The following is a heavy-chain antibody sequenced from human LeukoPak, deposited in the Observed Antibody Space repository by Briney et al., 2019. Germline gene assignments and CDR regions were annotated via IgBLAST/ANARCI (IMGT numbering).Heavy chain of an antibody. Sequence: TGGSLRLSCAASGFTFSTYAMYWVRQAPGKGLEWVAIMLYDGSDKYYADSVKGRFTISRDNPKNTLYLQMNSLRAEDTAVYYCAKETQYSSGWYVDYWGQGTLVTVSS. CDR1: GFTFSTYA. CDR3: AKETQYSSGWYVDY. D-gene: IGHD6-19*01. CDR2: MLYDGSDK. V-gene: IGHV3-33*06. J-gene: IGHJ4*02.